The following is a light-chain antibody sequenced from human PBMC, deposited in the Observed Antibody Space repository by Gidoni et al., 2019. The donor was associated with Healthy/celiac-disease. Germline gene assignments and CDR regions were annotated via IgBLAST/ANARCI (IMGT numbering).Light chain of an antibody. J-gene: IGLJ2*01. CDR3: CSYAGSNVV. Sequence: QSALTQPASVSGSPGQSITISCTGTSSDGGSSNLVSWYQQHPGKAPKLMIYEGSKRPSGVSNRFSGSKSGNTASLTISGLQAEDEADYYCCSYAGSNVVFGGGTKLTVL. CDR1: SSDGGSSNL. V-gene: IGLV2-23*01. CDR2: EGS.